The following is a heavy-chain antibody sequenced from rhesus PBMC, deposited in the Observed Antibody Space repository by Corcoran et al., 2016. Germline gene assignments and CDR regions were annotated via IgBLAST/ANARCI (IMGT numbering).Heavy chain of an antibody. J-gene: IGHJ5-1*01. CDR1: GGSISRSNL. CDR2: ISGSSGST. CDR3: ARRFTIFGLVRGRFNV. Sequence: QVQLQESGPGLVKPSETLSLTCAVSGGSISRSNLWSWIRPPPGKGLGWIGYISGSSGSTYYNPSLKSRVTISKDTSKNQFSLKLSSVTAADTAVYYCARRFTIFGLVRGRFNVWGPGVLVTVSS. V-gene: IGHV4-65*02. D-gene: IGHD3-3*01.